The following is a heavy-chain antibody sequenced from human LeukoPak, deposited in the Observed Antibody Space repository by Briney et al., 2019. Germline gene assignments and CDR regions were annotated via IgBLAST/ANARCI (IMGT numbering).Heavy chain of an antibody. V-gene: IGHV3-7*01. Sequence: GGSLRLSCAASGFPFSDYWMDWVRQAPGKGVEWVANINQDGRIQYYADSVRGRFIISRNNAKNSLYLQMHSLRAEDTAIYFCSRSLDYLGQGALVTVSS. J-gene: IGHJ4*02. CDR3: SRSLDY. CDR1: GFPFSDYW. CDR2: INQDGRIQ.